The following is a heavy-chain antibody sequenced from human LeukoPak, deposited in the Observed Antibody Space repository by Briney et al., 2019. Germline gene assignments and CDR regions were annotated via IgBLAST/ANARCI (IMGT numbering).Heavy chain of an antibody. V-gene: IGHV3-30*04. D-gene: IGHD5-24*01. CDR1: GFNFDNFA. CDR2: ISHDARIK. CDR3: ARPSPPGDGYNPPDH. Sequence: GKSLTPSCVVSGFNFDNFAMHWVRQPLGKGLEWVAVISHDARIKYYADSMKGRITISRDNSKNTLFLQTEDTAVYFCARPSPPGDGYNPPDHWGQGTLVTVSS. J-gene: IGHJ4*02.